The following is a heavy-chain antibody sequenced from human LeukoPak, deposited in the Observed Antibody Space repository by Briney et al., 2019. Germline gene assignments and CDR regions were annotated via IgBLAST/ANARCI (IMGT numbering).Heavy chain of an antibody. CDR2: ISAYTGNT. CDR3: ARPAPTGPLDY. Sequence: GASVKVSCKASGYTLTSYGFTWVRQAPGQGLEWMGWISAYTGNTNYAQKLQGRVSMTTDTSTSIAYMELRSLRSDDTAVYYCARPAPTGPLDYWGQGTLVTVSS. J-gene: IGHJ4*02. CDR1: GYTLTSYG. V-gene: IGHV1-18*01.